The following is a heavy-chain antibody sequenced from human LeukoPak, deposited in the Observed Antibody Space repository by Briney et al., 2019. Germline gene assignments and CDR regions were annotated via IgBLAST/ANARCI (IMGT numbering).Heavy chain of an antibody. Sequence: GGSLRLSCAASGFTFSSYEMNWVRQAPGKGLEWVSYISSSGSTIYYADSVKGRFTISRDNAKNSLYLQMNSLRAEDTAVYYCARSDSGGSCYPFDYWGQGTLVTVSS. CDR1: GFTFSSYE. CDR3: ARSDSGGSCYPFDY. J-gene: IGHJ4*02. V-gene: IGHV3-48*03. CDR2: ISSSGSTI. D-gene: IGHD2-15*01.